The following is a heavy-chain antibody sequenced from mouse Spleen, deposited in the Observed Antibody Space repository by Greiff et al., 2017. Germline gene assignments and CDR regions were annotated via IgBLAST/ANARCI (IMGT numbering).Heavy chain of an antibody. CDR3: ARKGGDQGAMDY. D-gene: IGHD2-13*01. J-gene: IGHJ4*01. V-gene: IGHV1-81*01. CDR2: IYPRSGNT. Sequence: QVQLQQSGAELARPGASVKLSCKASGYTFTSYGISWVKQRTGQGLEWIGEIYPRSGNTYYNEKFKGKATLTADKSSSTAYMELRSLTSEDSAVYFCARKGGDQGAMDYWGQGTSVTVSS. CDR1: GYTFTSYG.